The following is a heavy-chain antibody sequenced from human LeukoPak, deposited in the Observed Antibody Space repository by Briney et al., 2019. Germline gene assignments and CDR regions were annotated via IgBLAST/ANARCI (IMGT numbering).Heavy chain of an antibody. CDR1: GFTFSSYA. Sequence: PGGSLRLSCAASGFTFSSYAMSWVRQAPGKGLAWVSTISGGSGSTYCADSVKGRFTISRDNSNNTLYLQMNSLRADDTAIYYCARRRIVGSIDDAFDIWGQGTMVTLSS. D-gene: IGHD1-26*01. CDR2: ISGGSGST. CDR3: ARRRIVGSIDDAFDI. J-gene: IGHJ3*02. V-gene: IGHV3-23*01.